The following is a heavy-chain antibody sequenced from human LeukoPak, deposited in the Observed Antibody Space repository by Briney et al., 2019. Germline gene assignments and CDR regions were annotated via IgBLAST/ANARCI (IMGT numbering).Heavy chain of an antibody. J-gene: IGHJ4*02. Sequence: GSLRLSCAASRFTFSRFAMHWVRQAPGKGLEWVAVISSDGSNKYYADSVKGRFTISRDNSKNTLYLRMSSLRAEDTAVYYCAKEEFGWYFGYWGLGTLVTVSS. CDR1: RFTFSRFA. D-gene: IGHD3-10*01. CDR2: ISSDGSNK. V-gene: IGHV3-30-3*01. CDR3: AKEEFGWYFGY.